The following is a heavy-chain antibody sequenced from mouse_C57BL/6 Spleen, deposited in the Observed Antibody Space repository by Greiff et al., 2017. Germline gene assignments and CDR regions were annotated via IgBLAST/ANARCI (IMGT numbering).Heavy chain of an antibody. V-gene: IGHV14-4*01. Sequence: EVQLQQSGAELVRPGASVKLSCTASGFNIKDDYMHWVKQRPEQGLEWIGWIDPENGDTEYASKFQGKATITADTSSTTASMQLSSLTSEYTAVYKCTFYYSNLLGYWGQGTSVTVSS. J-gene: IGHJ4*01. CDR3: TFYYSNLLGY. D-gene: IGHD2-5*01. CDR2: IDPENGDT. CDR1: GFNIKDDY.